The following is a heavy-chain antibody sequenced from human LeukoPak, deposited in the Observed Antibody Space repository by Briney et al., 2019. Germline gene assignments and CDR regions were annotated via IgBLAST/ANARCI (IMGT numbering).Heavy chain of an antibody. D-gene: IGHD3-22*01. V-gene: IGHV4-59*12. CDR2: IYYSGST. Sequence: PSETLSLTCTVSGGSISSYYWSWIRQPPGKGLEWIGSIYYSGSTYYNPSLKSRVTISVDTSKNQFSLKLSSVTAADTAVYYCARDRYESSGSYYYDYYYLDVWGKGTTVTISS. CDR1: GGSISSYY. J-gene: IGHJ6*03. CDR3: ARDRYESSGSYYYDYYYLDV.